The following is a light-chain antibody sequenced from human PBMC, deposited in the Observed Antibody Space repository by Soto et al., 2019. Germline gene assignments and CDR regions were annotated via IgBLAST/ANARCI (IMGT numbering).Light chain of an antibody. Sequence: QSALTQPASVSGSPGQSITISCTGTSSDVGVYNYVSWYQQHPGKAPKLMIYDVSNRPSGVSNRFSGSKSGNTASLTISGLQDEDEADYYCSSYTSSSTGVFGTGTKRTVL. CDR1: SSDVGVYNY. CDR2: DVS. J-gene: IGLJ1*01. V-gene: IGLV2-14*01. CDR3: SSYTSSSTGV.